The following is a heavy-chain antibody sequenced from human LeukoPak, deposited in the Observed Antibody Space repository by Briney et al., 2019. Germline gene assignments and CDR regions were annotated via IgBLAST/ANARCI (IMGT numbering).Heavy chain of an antibody. V-gene: IGHV3-30*18. CDR2: ISYDGSNK. Sequence: PGGSLRLSCAASGFTFSSYGMHWVRQAPGKGLEWVAVISYDGSNKYYADSVKGRFTISRDNSKNTLYLQMNSLRAEDTAVYYCAKEGSRITIFGVVINYGMDVWGQGTTVTVSS. CDR3: AKEGSRITIFGVVINYGMDV. J-gene: IGHJ6*02. CDR1: GFTFSSYG. D-gene: IGHD3-3*01.